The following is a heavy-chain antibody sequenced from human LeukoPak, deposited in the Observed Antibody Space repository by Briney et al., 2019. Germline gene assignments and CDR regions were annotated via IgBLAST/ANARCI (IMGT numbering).Heavy chain of an antibody. D-gene: IGHD3-9*01. CDR1: GGTFSSYA. Sequence: SVEVSCKASGGTFSSYAISWVRQAPGQGLEWMGGIIPIFGTANYAQKFQGRVTITADESTSTAYMELSSLRSEDTAVYYCAKEGGYDILTGYHLNWFDPWGQGTLVTVSS. V-gene: IGHV1-69*13. CDR3: AKEGGYDILTGYHLNWFDP. CDR2: IIPIFGTA. J-gene: IGHJ5*02.